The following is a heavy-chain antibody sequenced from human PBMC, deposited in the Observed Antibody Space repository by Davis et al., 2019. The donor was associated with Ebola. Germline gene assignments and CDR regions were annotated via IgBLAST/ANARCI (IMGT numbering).Heavy chain of an antibody. J-gene: IGHJ4*02. Sequence: GESLKISCAASGFTFSSYSMNWVRQAPGKGLEWVSSISSSSSYIYYADSVKGRFTISRDNAKNSLYLQMNNLRAEDTAVYYCARDQLAGTTRPYYFDYWGQGTLVTVSS. CDR3: ARDQLAGTTRPYYFDY. CDR1: GFTFSSYS. D-gene: IGHD1-7*01. V-gene: IGHV3-21*01. CDR2: ISSSSSYI.